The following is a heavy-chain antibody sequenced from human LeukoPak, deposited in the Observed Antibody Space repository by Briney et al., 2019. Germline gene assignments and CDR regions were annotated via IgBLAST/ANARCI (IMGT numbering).Heavy chain of an antibody. CDR2: MYHSGST. Sequence: SETLSLTCAVSGYSISSGYYWGWIRQPPGKGLEWIGSMYHSGSTYYNPSLKSRVTISVDTSKNQFSLKLISVTAADTAVYYCARHSSYCTSSSCYVFDYWGQGTLVTVSS. J-gene: IGHJ4*02. V-gene: IGHV4-38-2*01. D-gene: IGHD2-2*01. CDR1: GYSISSGYY. CDR3: ARHSSYCTSSSCYVFDY.